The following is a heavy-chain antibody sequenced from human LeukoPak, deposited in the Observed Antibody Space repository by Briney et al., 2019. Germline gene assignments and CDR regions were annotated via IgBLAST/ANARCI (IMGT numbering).Heavy chain of an antibody. CDR3: ARDRHSSRPRYMDV. V-gene: IGHV4-59*01. CDR2: IYYSGST. J-gene: IGHJ6*03. CDR1: GGSISSYY. Sequence: PSETLSLTCTVSGGSISSYYWSWIRQPPGKGLEWIGYIYYSGSTNYSPSLKSRVTISVDTSKNQFSLKLSSVTAADTAVYYCARDRHSSRPRYMDVWGKGTMVTVSS. D-gene: IGHD6-13*01.